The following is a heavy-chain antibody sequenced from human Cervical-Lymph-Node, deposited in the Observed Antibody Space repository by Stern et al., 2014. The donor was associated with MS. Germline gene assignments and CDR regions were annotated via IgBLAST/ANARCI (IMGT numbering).Heavy chain of an antibody. Sequence: EVHLVESGAEVKKPGESLKISCKGSGYSFTNYWIGWVRQIPGQGLEWMGVIYPGDSDPRNSPSFQGRVTISAGKSISTAYLQWSSLKASDTAMYYCARHRQRTLYGMDVWGQGTTVTVSS. J-gene: IGHJ6*02. D-gene: IGHD6-25*01. V-gene: IGHV5-51*01. CDR1: GYSFTNYW. CDR2: IYPGDSDP. CDR3: ARHRQRTLYGMDV.